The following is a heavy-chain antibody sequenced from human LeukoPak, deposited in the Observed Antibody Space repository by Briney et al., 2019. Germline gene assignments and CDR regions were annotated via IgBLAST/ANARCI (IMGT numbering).Heavy chain of an antibody. D-gene: IGHD4-23*01. CDR1: GYRFSDYW. CDR3: ARLDYGGSEVVDY. Sequence: GESLKISCQASGYRFSDYWIGWVRQMPGKGLEWMGITYPVDSDTKYSPSFQGQVTISADKSINTAYLQWSSLKASDTAIFYCARLDYGGSEVVDYWGQGTLVTVSS. V-gene: IGHV5-51*01. CDR2: TYPVDSDT. J-gene: IGHJ4*02.